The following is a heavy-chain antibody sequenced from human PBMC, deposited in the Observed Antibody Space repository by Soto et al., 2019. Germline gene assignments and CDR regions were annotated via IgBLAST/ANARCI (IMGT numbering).Heavy chain of an antibody. CDR3: ARCGNAYCGGDCHSNWCSP. CDR1: GGTFSSYA. V-gene: IGHV1-69*01. Sequence: QVQLVQSGAEVKKPGSSVKVSCKASGGTFSSYAISWVRQAPGQGLEWMGGIIPIFGTANYAQKFQGRVTITADESTSTAYMELSSLTSADTAVYYCARCGNAYCGGDCHSNWCSPWGHGTLVTVS. D-gene: IGHD2-21*02. J-gene: IGHJ1*01. CDR2: IIPIFGTA.